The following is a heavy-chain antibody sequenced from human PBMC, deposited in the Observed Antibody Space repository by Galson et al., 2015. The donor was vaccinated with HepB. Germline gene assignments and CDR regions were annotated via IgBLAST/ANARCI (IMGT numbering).Heavy chain of an antibody. D-gene: IGHD6-13*01. CDR3: ARVMLAAAGTGNNWFDP. V-gene: IGHV3-30-3*01. CDR2: ISYDGSNK. Sequence: SLRLSCAASGFTFSSYAMHWVRQAPGKGLEWVAVISYDGSNKYYADSVKGRFTISRDNSKNTLYLQMNSLRAEDTAVYYCARVMLAAAGTGNNWFDPWGQGTLVTVSS. J-gene: IGHJ5*02. CDR1: GFTFSSYA.